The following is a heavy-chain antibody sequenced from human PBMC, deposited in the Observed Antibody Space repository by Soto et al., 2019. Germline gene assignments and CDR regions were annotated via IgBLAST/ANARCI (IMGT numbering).Heavy chain of an antibody. D-gene: IGHD3-10*01. CDR2: INHSGST. CDR1: GGSFSGYY. CDR3: AREGVITMVRGPARVYMDV. Sequence: SETLSLTCAVYGGSFSGYYWSWIRQPPGKGLEWIGEINHSGSTNYNPSLKSRVTISVDTSKNQFSLKLSSVTAADTAVYYCAREGVITMVRGPARVYMDVWGKGTTVTVSS. V-gene: IGHV4-34*01. J-gene: IGHJ6*03.